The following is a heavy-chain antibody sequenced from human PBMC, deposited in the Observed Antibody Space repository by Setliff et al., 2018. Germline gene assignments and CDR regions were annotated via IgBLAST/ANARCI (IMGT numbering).Heavy chain of an antibody. CDR3: ARHEDRGYSGYDYYIDY. J-gene: IGHJ4*02. CDR1: GYNFSNYW. CDR2: IYPGDSHT. V-gene: IGHV5-51*01. Sequence: GESQTLSCQGSGYNFSNYWIVWVRQMPGKGLEWMGIIYPGDSHTTYSPSFQGQVTFSADKSTNTAYLQWSRLKASDTAMYFCARHEDRGYSGYDYYIDYWGPGSLVTVSS. D-gene: IGHD5-12*01.